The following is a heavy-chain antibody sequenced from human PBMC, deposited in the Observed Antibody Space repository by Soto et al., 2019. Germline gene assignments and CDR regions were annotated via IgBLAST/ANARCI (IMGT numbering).Heavy chain of an antibody. D-gene: IGHD1-1*01. CDR2: LYDVDGT. J-gene: IGHJ3*02. CDR1: GLTVSGKKY. Sequence: DVQLVESGGGLIQPGGSLRLSCAAFGLTVSGKKYLAWVRQAPGKGLEWLSGLYDVDGTYYADSVKGRFTVSRDSSQSVVYLQMHSVRPDDTAVYYCASWQLQEHAYDIWGLGTAVTVSS. CDR3: ASWQLQEHAYDI. V-gene: IGHV3-53*01.